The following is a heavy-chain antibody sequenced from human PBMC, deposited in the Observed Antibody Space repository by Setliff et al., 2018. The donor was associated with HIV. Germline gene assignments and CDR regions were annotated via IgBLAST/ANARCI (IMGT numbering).Heavy chain of an antibody. CDR3: ARVRGGGGSYYVFDAFDI. CDR1: GYTFTSYA. J-gene: IGHJ3*02. D-gene: IGHD1-26*01. CDR2: INTNTGNP. V-gene: IGHV7-4-1*02. Sequence: GASVKVSCNASGYTFTSYAMNWLRQAPGQGLEWMGWINTNTGNPTYAQGFTGRFVFSLDTSVSTAYLQVSSLKAGDTAVYYCARVRGGGGSYYVFDAFDIWGQGTMVTVSS.